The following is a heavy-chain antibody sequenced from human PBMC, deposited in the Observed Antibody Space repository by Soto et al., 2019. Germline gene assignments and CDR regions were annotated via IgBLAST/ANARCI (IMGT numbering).Heavy chain of an antibody. D-gene: IGHD6-13*01. V-gene: IGHV3-30-3*01. CDR3: ARGPSSSTCNWFDP. CDR2: ISYDGSNK. CDR1: GFTFSSYA. J-gene: IGHJ5*02. Sequence: GGSLRLSCAASGFTFSSYAIHWVRQAPGKGLEWVAVISYDGSNKYYAESVKGRFTISRDNSKNTLYLQMNSLRAEDTAVYYCARGPSSSTCNWFDPWGQGTLVTVSS.